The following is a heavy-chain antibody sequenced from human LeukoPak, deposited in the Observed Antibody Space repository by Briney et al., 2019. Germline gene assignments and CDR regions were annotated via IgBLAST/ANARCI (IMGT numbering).Heavy chain of an antibody. V-gene: IGHV3-23*01. CDR2: ISGSGGST. Sequence: GGSLRLSCAASGFTFSSYAMSWVRQAPGKGLEWVSAISGSGGSTYYADSVKGRFTISRDNSKNTLYLQMKSLRGEDTAIYYCAKGGTVEVPAVGDWGQGTLVTVSS. D-gene: IGHD2-2*01. CDR1: GFTFSSYA. J-gene: IGHJ4*02. CDR3: AKGGTVEVPAVGD.